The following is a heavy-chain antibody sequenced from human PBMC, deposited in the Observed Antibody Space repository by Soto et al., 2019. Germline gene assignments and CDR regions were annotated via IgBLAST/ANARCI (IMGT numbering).Heavy chain of an antibody. CDR2: IYPGDSDT. CDR1: GYSFTSYW. CDR3: ASQANWNYPYYYYYMDV. J-gene: IGHJ6*03. D-gene: IGHD1-7*01. V-gene: IGHV5-51*01. Sequence: GESLKISCKGSGYSFTSYWIGWVRQMPGKGLEWMGIIYPGDSDTRYSPSFQGQVTISADKSISTAYLQWSSLKASDTAMYYCASQANWNYPYYYYYMDVWGKGTTVTVSS.